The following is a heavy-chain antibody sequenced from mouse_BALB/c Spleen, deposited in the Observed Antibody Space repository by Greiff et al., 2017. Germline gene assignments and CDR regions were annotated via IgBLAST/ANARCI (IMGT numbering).Heavy chain of an antibody. V-gene: IGHV1S29*02. CDR2: IYPYNGGT. D-gene: IGHD2-4*01. J-gene: IGHJ3*01. CDR3: ASMITTAWFAY. CDR1: GYTFTDYN. Sequence: VQLKESGPELVKPGASVKISCKASGYTFTDYNMHWVKQSHGKSLEWIGYIYPYNGGTGYNQKFKSKATLTVDNSSSTAYMELRSLTSEDSAVYYCASMITTAWFAYWGQGTLVTVSA.